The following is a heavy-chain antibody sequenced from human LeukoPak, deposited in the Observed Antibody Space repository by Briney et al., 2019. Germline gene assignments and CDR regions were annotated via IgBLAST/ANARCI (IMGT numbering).Heavy chain of an antibody. V-gene: IGHV3-30-3*01. J-gene: IGHJ6*03. CDR2: ISYDGSNK. Sequence: YPGRSLRLSCAASGFTFSSYAMHWVRQAPGKGLEWVAVISYDGSNKYYADSVKGRFTISRDNSKNTLYLQMNSLRAEDTAVYYCARGLRAGTTYYYYMDVWGKGTTVTVSS. D-gene: IGHD1-7*01. CDR3: ARGLRAGTTYYYYMDV. CDR1: GFTFSSYA.